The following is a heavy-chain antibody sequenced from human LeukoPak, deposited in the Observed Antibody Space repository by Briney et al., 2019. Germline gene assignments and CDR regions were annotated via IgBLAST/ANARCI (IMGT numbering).Heavy chain of an antibody. Sequence: PSGTLSLTCAVYGGSFSGYYWSWIRQPPGRGLEWIGEISHRGRSNYNPYLKSRVTISVDTSKNQFSLKLSSVTAADTAVYYCARDNVWRRMGDYYHCMDVWDKGTTVTVSS. CDR2: ISHRGRS. J-gene: IGHJ6*03. CDR1: GGSFSGYY. D-gene: IGHD3-16*01. CDR3: ARDNVWRRMGDYYHCMDV. V-gene: IGHV4-34*01.